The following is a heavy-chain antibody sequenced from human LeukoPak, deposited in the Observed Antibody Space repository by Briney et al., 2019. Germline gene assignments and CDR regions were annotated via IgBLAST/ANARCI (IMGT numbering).Heavy chain of an antibody. CDR1: GDSVSSNSAA. J-gene: IGHJ6*02. CDR3: ARDQSYYYGSGSYYHYGMDV. CDR2: TYYRSKWYN. V-gene: IGHV6-1*01. Sequence: SQTLSLTCAISGDSVSSNSAAWNWIRQSPSRGLEWLGRTYYRSKWYNDYAVSVKSRITNNPDTSKNQFSLQLNSVTPEDTAVYYCARDQSYYYGSGSYYHYGMDVWGQGTTVTVSS. D-gene: IGHD3-10*01.